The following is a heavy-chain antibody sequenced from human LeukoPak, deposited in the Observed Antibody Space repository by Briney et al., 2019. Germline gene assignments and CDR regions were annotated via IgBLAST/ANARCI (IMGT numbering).Heavy chain of an antibody. J-gene: IGHJ5*02. CDR2: INHSGST. D-gene: IGHD2-2*01. Sequence: SETLSLTCAVYGVSFSGYYWSWIRQPPGKGLEWIGEINHSGSTNYNPSLKSRVTISVDTSKNQFSLKLSSVTAADTAVYYCVSKGTYQVGHWGQGTLVTVSS. CDR3: VSKGTYQVGH. CDR1: GVSFSGYY. V-gene: IGHV4-34*01.